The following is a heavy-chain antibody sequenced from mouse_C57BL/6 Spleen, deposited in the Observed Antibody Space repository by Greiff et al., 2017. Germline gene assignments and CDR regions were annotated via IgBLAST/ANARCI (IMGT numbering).Heavy chain of an antibody. J-gene: IGHJ1*03. CDR2: ISDGGSYT. CDR3: ARDKAPYWYFDV. Sequence: DVKLVESGGGLVKPGGSLKLSCAASGFTFSSYAMSWVRQTPEKRLEWVATISDGGSYTYYPDNVKGRFTISRDNAKNNLYLQMSHLKSEDTAMYYCARDKAPYWYFDVWGTGTTVTVSS. V-gene: IGHV5-4*01. CDR1: GFTFSSYA.